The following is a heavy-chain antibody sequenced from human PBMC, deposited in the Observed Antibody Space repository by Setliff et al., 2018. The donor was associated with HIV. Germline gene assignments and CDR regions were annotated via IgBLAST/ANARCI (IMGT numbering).Heavy chain of an antibody. V-gene: IGHV1-8*02. CDR2: MNPNSGNT. D-gene: IGHD3-22*01. Sequence: GASVKVSCKASGYTFSSYDINWVRQATGQGLEWMGWMNPNSGNTGYAQKFQGRVTMTRDTSISTAYMELNNLTSDDTAVYYCARGNDYVSSGYYLDWGQGTLVTVSS. CDR3: ARGNDYVSSGYYLD. CDR1: GYTFSSYD. J-gene: IGHJ4*02.